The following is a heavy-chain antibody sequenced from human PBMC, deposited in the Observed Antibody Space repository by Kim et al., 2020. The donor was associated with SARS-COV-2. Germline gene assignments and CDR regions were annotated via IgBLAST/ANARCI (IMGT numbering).Heavy chain of an antibody. CDR3: ARDRSLPYYYYGMDV. J-gene: IGHJ6*02. Sequence: SETLSLTCTVSGGSISSYYWSWIRQPPGKGLEWIGYIYYSGSTNYNPSLKSRVTISVDTSKNQFSLKLSSVTAADTAVYYCARDRSLPYYYYGMDVWGQGTTVTVSS. CDR2: IYYSGST. CDR1: GGSISSYY. D-gene: IGHD3-10*01. V-gene: IGHV4-59*01.